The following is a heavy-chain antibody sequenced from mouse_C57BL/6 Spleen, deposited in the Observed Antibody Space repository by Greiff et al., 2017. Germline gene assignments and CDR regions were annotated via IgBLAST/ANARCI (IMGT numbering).Heavy chain of an antibody. CDR1: GYTFTSYW. Sequence: QVQLQQPGAELVKPGASVKLSCKASGYTFTSYWMQWVKQRPGQGLEWIGEIDPSDSYTNYNQKFKGKATLTVDTSASTAYMQLSSLTSEDSAVYYCARRATTVVDAMDYWGQGTSVTVSS. J-gene: IGHJ4*01. CDR2: IDPSDSYT. CDR3: ARRATTVVDAMDY. V-gene: IGHV1-50*01. D-gene: IGHD1-1*01.